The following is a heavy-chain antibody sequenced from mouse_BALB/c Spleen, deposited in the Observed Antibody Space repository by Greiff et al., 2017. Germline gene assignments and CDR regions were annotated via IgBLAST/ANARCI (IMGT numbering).Heavy chain of an antibody. V-gene: IGHV1-4*01. J-gene: IGHJ4*01. CDR1: GFTFTSYT. Sequence: VQLQQSGAELARPGASVKMSCKASGFTFTSYTMLWVKQRPGQGLEWLGYINTSSGYTNYTPKFKDKATLTADKSSSTTYMQLSSLTSEDSAVYYCARGDHYAMDYWGQGTSVTVSS. CDR2: INTSSGYT. D-gene: IGHD3-3*01. CDR3: ARGDHYAMDY.